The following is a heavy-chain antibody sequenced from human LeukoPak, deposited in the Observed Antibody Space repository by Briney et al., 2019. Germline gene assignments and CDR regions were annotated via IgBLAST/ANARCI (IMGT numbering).Heavy chain of an antibody. Sequence: ASVKVSCKASGGTFSSYAIIWVRQAPGQGLEWMGRIIPILGIANYAQKFQGRVTITADKSTSTAYMELSSLRSEDTAVYYCARGAVADPNWFDPWGQGTLVTVSS. J-gene: IGHJ5*02. V-gene: IGHV1-69*04. CDR2: IIPILGIA. CDR3: ARGAVADPNWFDP. D-gene: IGHD6-19*01. CDR1: GGTFSSYA.